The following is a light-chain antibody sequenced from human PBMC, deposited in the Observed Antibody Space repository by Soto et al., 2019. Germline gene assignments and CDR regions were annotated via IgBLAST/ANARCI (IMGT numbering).Light chain of an antibody. CDR2: DAS. V-gene: IGKV3-11*01. CDR1: QSVSRY. CDR3: QQRSNWPPMYT. Sequence: EIMLTQSPATLSLSPGERATLSCRASQSVSRYLAWYQQNPGQAPRVLIYDASNRATGIPARFSGSRSGTDFTLTISSLEPEDFAIYYCQQRSNWPPMYTFCQGTKLEIK. J-gene: IGKJ2*01.